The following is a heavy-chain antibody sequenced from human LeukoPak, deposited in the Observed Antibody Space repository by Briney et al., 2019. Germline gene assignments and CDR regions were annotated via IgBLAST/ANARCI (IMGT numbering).Heavy chain of an antibody. V-gene: IGHV4-59*01. D-gene: IGHD2-2*01. CDR2: IYYSGST. CDR3: ARGAPLLGVVVPAAWTPGLDP. CDR1: GGSISSYY. Sequence: SETLSLTCTVSGGSISSYYWSWIRQPPGKGLEWIGYIYYSGSTNYNPSLKSRVTISVDTSKNQFSLKLSSVTAADTAVYYCARGAPLLGVVVPAAWTPGLDPWGQGTLVTVSS. J-gene: IGHJ5*02.